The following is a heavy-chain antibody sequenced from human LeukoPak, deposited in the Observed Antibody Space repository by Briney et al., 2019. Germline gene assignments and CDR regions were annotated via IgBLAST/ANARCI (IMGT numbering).Heavy chain of an antibody. CDR1: GGSISSYY. V-gene: IGHV4-59*01. Sequence: SETLSLTCTVSGGSISSYYWSWIRQPPGKGLEWIGYIYYSGSTNYNPSLKSRVTISVDTSKNQFPLKLSSVTAADTAVYYCARQWGSSSWYYFDYWGQGTLVTVSS. J-gene: IGHJ4*02. D-gene: IGHD6-13*01. CDR3: ARQWGSSSWYYFDY. CDR2: IYYSGST.